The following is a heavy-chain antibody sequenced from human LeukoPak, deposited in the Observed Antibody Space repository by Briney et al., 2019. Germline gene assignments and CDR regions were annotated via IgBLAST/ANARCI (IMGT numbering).Heavy chain of an antibody. V-gene: IGHV3-23*01. J-gene: IGHJ6*02. CDR2: ISGSGGST. CDR3: AKYCSSTSCSRGYYFYYGMDV. Sequence: GGSLRLSCAASGFTFSSYAMSWVRQAPGKGLEWVSAISGSGGSTYYADSVKGRFTISRDNSRNTLYLQMNSLRAEDTAVYYCAKYCSSTSCSRGYYFYYGMDVWGQGTTVTVSS. CDR1: GFTFSSYA. D-gene: IGHD2-2*01.